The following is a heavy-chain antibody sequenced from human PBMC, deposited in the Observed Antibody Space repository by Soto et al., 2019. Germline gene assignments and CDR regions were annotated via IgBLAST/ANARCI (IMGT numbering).Heavy chain of an antibody. V-gene: IGHV1-24*01. CDR3: ATSATKTNYYYYYMDV. J-gene: IGHJ6*03. CDR2: FDPEDGET. Sequence: ASVKVPCKVSGYTLTELSMHWVRQAPGKGLEWMGGFDPEDGETIYAQKFQGRVTMTEDTSTDTAYMELSSLRSEDTAVYYCATSATKTNYYYYYMDVWGKGTTVTVSS. CDR1: GYTLTELS.